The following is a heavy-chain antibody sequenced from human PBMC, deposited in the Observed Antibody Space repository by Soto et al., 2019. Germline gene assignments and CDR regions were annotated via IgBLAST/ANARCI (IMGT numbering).Heavy chain of an antibody. CDR3: AMRASGEPPFYFDS. CDR1: GYSISSGSY. CDR2: IYDTGVT. J-gene: IGHJ4*02. V-gene: IGHV4-38-2*01. Sequence: SETLSLTGVVSGYSISSGSYWGWIRQSPGKGLEWIVGIYDTGVTYHIPSLKSRVTTSVDTSENQFSLNLNSMTAADAAIYYCAMRASGEPPFYFDSWGQGTLVTVSS. D-gene: IGHD7-27*01.